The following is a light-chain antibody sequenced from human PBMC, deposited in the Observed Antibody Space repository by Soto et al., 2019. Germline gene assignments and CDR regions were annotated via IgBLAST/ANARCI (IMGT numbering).Light chain of an antibody. CDR2: AAS. J-gene: IGKJ1*01. CDR3: QQSYSTPPWT. Sequence: DLQMTQSPSSLSASVGDRDTITCRASQSISSYLNWYQQKPGKAPKLLIYAASSLQSGVPSRFSGSGSGTDFTLTISSLQPEDFATYYCQQSYSTPPWTFGQGTKVDIK. CDR1: QSISSY. V-gene: IGKV1-39*01.